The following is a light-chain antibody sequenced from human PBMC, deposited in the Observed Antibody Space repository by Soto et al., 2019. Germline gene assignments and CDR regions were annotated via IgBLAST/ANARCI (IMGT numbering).Light chain of an antibody. CDR2: DAS. Sequence: DIQMTKSPSTLSASVGDRVTITCRASQSISNWLAWYQQKPGKAPKLLIYDASSLESGVPSRFSGSVSGTEFTLTLSSLQPDDFATYYCQQYKSYSTFGQGTKVESK. V-gene: IGKV1-5*01. CDR1: QSISNW. J-gene: IGKJ1*01. CDR3: QQYKSYST.